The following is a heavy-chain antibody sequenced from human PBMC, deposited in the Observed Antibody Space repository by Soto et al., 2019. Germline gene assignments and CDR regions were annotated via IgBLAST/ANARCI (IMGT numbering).Heavy chain of an antibody. J-gene: IGHJ6*02. Sequence: ASVKVSCKASGYTFTDYYMHWVRQAPGQGLEWMGWINPNSGGTNCAQKFQGWVTMTRDTSISTAYVELSRLRSDDTAVYYCARDRGYSGYDDSSGWYIRYYYGMDVWGQGTTVTVSS. CDR2: INPNSGGT. CDR1: GYTFTDYY. CDR3: ARDRGYSGYDDSSGWYIRYYYGMDV. V-gene: IGHV1-2*04. D-gene: IGHD6-19*01.